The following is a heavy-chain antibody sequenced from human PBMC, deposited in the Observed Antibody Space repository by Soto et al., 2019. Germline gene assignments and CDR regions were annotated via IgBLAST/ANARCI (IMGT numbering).Heavy chain of an antibody. CDR1: GYTFTSYG. D-gene: IGHD6-19*01. CDR2: ISAYNGNT. Sequence: ASVKVSCKASGYTFTSYGISWVRQAPGQGLEWMGWISAYNGNTNYAQKLQGRVTMTTDTSTSTAYMELRSLRSDDTAVYYCARDLRVWAVAGHNWFDPWGQGTLVTVSS. J-gene: IGHJ5*02. V-gene: IGHV1-18*04. CDR3: ARDLRVWAVAGHNWFDP.